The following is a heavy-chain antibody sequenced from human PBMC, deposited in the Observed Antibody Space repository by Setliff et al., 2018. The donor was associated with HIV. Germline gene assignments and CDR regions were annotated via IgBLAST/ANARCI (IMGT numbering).Heavy chain of an antibody. J-gene: IGHJ3*02. CDR2: ISHSGSS. CDR1: GYSISSGYY. CDR3: ARVKGLDAFDI. V-gene: IGHV4-38-2*01. Sequence: SETLSLTCAVSGYSISSGYYWGWIRQSPGKGLEWIGEISHSGSSNYSPSLESRLTISVDTSKNQFSLKVSSVTAADTAVFYCARVKGLDAFDIWGQGTMVT.